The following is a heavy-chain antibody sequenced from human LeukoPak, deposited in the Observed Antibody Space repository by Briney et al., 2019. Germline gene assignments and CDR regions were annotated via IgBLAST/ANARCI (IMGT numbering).Heavy chain of an antibody. Sequence: SVKVSCKASGYTLIAYGISCVRQAPGQLLEWRGWISAYSCNANYRQKVQGRVTATTDTPPSTAYMELTSLTSAATAVYYCARASRYYASGRLPFDYWGQGTPVTASS. V-gene: IGHV1-18*01. D-gene: IGHD3-10*01. J-gene: IGHJ4*02. CDR2: ISAYSCNA. CDR3: ARASRYYASGRLPFDY. CDR1: GYTLIAYG.